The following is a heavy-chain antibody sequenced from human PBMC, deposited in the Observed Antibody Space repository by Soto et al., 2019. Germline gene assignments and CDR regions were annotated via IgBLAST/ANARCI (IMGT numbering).Heavy chain of an antibody. Sequence: GGSLRLSCAASGFTFSGYGITWVRQAPGKGLEWVSAISGGGGTTYYADSVKGRLTISRDNSKNTLYLQMKSLRAQDTAVYYCAKASSAWPWYFDLWGQGTLVTVSS. D-gene: IGHD6-19*01. CDR1: GFTFSGYG. J-gene: IGHJ4*02. CDR2: ISGGGGTT. CDR3: AKASSAWPWYFDL. V-gene: IGHV3-23*01.